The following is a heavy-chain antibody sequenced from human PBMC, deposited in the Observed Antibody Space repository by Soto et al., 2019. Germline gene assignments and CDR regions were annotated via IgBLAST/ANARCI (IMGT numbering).Heavy chain of an antibody. J-gene: IGHJ4*02. V-gene: IGHV3-11*01. CDR2: ISGSGGTT. CDR3: ARDPEPQYYFDS. CDR1: RLTFSDYY. Sequence: QPQLVESGGGLVKPGGSLRLSCAASRLTFSDYYMGWIRQAPGKGLEWISYISGSGGTTYYADSVKGRFTISRDNAKNSLYLHMNSLRVEDTAIYYCARDPEPQYYFDSRGQGTLVTVSS.